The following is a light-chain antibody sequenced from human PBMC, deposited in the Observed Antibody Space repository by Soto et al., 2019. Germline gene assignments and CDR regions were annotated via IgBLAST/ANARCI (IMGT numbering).Light chain of an antibody. V-gene: IGLV4-69*01. CDR3: QTWGTGSWV. CDR2: LNSDGSH. Sequence: QSVLTQSPSASASLGASVKLTCTLSSGHSSYAIAWHQQQPQKGPRYLMKLNSDGSHSKGDGIPDRFSGSSSGAERYHTISSLQSEDEADYYCQTWGTGSWVFGGGTKVTVL. CDR1: SGHSSYA. J-gene: IGLJ3*02.